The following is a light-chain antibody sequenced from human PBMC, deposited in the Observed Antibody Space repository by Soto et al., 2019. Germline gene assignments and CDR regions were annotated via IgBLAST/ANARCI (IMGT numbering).Light chain of an antibody. CDR3: SSYTSSSTRV. CDR1: SSDVGGYKY. V-gene: IGLV2-14*03. J-gene: IGLJ1*01. Sequence: QSALTQPASVSGSPGQSITISCTGTSSDVGGYKYVSWYQQHPGKAPKLMIYDIRNRPSGVSNRFSGSKSGNTASLTISGHQAEDEADYYCSSYTSSSTRVFGTGTQLTVL. CDR2: DIR.